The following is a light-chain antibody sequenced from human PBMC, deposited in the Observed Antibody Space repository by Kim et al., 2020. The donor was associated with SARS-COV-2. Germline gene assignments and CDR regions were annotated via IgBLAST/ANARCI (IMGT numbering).Light chain of an antibody. CDR2: AVS. Sequence: QSALTQPAPVSGSPGQSITISCTGTTSDVGGYDSVSWFQQHPGKAPKLIIYAVSDRPSGISDRFSGSKSGNTASLTISGLQAEDEADYYCSSYTRDSNVDVFGTGTKVTVL. V-gene: IGLV2-14*03. CDR1: TSDVGGYDS. CDR3: SSYTRDSNVDV. J-gene: IGLJ1*01.